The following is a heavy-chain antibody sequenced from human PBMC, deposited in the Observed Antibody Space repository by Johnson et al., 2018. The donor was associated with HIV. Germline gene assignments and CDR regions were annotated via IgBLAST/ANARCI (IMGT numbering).Heavy chain of an antibody. J-gene: IGHJ3*02. D-gene: IGHD3-9*01. CDR1: GFTFSSYA. Sequence: VQLVESGGGVVQPGRSLRLSCAASGFTFSSYAMHWVRQAPGKGLEWVSAISGSGGSTYYADSVNGRFTISRDNSKKTLYLQMNSLRAEDTAVYYCAKGLRYFDWLGANDACDIWGQGTMVTVSS. CDR3: AKGLRYFDWLGANDACDI. V-gene: IGHV3-23*04. CDR2: ISGSGGST.